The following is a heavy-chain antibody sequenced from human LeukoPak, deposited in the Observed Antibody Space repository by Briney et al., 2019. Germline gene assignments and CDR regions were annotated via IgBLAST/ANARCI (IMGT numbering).Heavy chain of an antibody. CDR3: ARESDSSSWEGAFDI. V-gene: IGHV1-2*06. CDR2: ISPNSGGT. J-gene: IGHJ3*02. CDR1: GYTFTGYY. D-gene: IGHD6-13*01. Sequence: SSVKVSCKASGYTFTGYYMHWVRQAPGQGLEWMGRISPNSGGTNYAQKFQGRVTMTRDTSISTAYMELSRLRSDDTAVYYCARESDSSSWEGAFDIWGQGTMVTVSS.